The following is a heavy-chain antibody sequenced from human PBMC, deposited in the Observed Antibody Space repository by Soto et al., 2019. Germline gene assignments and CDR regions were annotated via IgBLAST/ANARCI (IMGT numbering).Heavy chain of an antibody. CDR2: INHSGST. CDR3: ARTGGYCSGGSCYKGNNWFDP. Sequence: SETLSLTCAVYGGSFSGYYWSWIRQPPGKGLEWIGEINHSGSTNYNPSLKSRVTISVDTSKNQFSLKLSSVTAADTAVYYCARTGGYCSGGSCYKGNNWFDPWGQGTLVTVSS. V-gene: IGHV4-34*01. CDR1: GGSFSGYY. D-gene: IGHD2-15*01. J-gene: IGHJ5*02.